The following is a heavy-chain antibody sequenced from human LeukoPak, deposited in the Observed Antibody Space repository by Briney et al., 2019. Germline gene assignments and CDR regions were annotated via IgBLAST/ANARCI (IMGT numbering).Heavy chain of an antibody. CDR3: ARGDWTAHYFDY. CDR2: IERDEITT. CDR1: GFTFSSYYW. V-gene: IGHV3-74*03. D-gene: IGHD2-21*02. J-gene: IGHJ4*02. Sequence: AGGSLRLSCAASGFTFSSYYWMPWGRQAPGKGLVWVSRIERDEITTKYADSVKGRFTISKDNAKNTLYLQMNSLRAEDTAVSYCARGDWTAHYFDYWGQGTLLTVSS.